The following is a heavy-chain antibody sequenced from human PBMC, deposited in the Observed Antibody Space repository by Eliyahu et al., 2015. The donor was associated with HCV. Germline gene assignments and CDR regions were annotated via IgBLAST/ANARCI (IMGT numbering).Heavy chain of an antibody. V-gene: IGHV1-18*01. J-gene: IGHJ4*02. CDR1: GYTFTSYG. CDR3: ARGQRFGGLSDFDS. CDR2: ISAYNGNT. D-gene: IGHD3-10*01. Sequence: QAQLVQSGAEVKKPGASVKVSCKASGYTFTSYGITWVRQAPGQGLEWMGWISAYNGNTNHSQKFQGRVTLTTEKSTSTAYMDLRSLRYDDTAVYYCARGQRFGGLSDFDSWGQGTLVTVSS.